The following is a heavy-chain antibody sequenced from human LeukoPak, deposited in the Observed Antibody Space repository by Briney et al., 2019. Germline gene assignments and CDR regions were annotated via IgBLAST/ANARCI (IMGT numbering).Heavy chain of an antibody. V-gene: IGHV4-39*07. Sequence: SETLSLTCTVSGGSISSSSYYWGWIRQPPGKGLEWIGSIYYSGSTYYNPSLKSRVTISVDTSKNQFSLKLSSVTAADTAVYYCARVGLAAAGTFNYWGQGTLVTVSS. D-gene: IGHD6-13*01. CDR2: IYYSGST. CDR1: GGSISSSSYY. CDR3: ARVGLAAAGTFNY. J-gene: IGHJ4*02.